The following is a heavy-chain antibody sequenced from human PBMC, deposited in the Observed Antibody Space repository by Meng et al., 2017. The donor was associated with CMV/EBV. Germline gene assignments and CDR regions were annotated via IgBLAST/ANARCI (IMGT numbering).Heavy chain of an antibody. J-gene: IGHJ4*02. CDR3: ARDDLPKTVYYGSGSRHASIDY. V-gene: IGHV3-11*04. CDR2: ISSSGSTI. Sequence: GESQKISCAASGFTFSDYYMSWIRQAPGKGLEWVSYISSSGSTIYYADSVKGRFTISRDNAKNSLYLQMNSLRAEDTAVYYCARDDLPKTVYYGSGSRHASIDYWGQGTLVTVSS. CDR1: GFTFSDYY. D-gene: IGHD3-10*01.